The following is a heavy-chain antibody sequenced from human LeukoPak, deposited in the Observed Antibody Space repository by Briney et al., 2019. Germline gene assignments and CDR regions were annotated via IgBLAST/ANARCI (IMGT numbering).Heavy chain of an antibody. V-gene: IGHV4-38-2*02. Sequence: GSLRLSCAASGFTFSDYYMGWIRQPPGKGLEWIGSIYYSGSTYYNPSLKSRVTISVDTSKNQFSLKLSSVTAADTAVYYCARDRGGYDSYWFDPWGQGTLVTVSS. J-gene: IGHJ5*02. CDR3: ARDRGGYDSYWFDP. CDR1: GFTFSDYY. D-gene: IGHD5-12*01. CDR2: IYYSGST.